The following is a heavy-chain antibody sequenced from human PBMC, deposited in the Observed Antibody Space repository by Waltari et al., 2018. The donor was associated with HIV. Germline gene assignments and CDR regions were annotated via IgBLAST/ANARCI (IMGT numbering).Heavy chain of an antibody. CDR3: ARGFRPHYDMLTGYYVGLD. CDR2: VTPNRCNT. Sequence: QVQLVQSGAEVKKPGASVKVSCKASGYTFTSYDINWVRQATGQGLEWMGWVTPNRCNTGHSQKCQGRVTITRNTSISTAYMELSSLRSEDTAVYYCARGFRPHYDMLTGYYVGLDWGQGTLVTVSS. CDR1: GYTFTSYD. D-gene: IGHD3-9*01. J-gene: IGHJ4*02. V-gene: IGHV1-8*01.